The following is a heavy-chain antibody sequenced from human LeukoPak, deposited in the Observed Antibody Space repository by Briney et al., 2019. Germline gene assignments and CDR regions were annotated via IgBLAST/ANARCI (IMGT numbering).Heavy chain of an antibody. Sequence: SQTLSLTCTVSGDSINSGDFYWSWIRQPPGKGLEWIGYIYHSGSTYYNPSLKSRVTMSVQTSKNQFSLKLNSVTAADTAVYYCARGRSLVPSARPLNWFDPWGQGTLVTVSS. CDR1: GDSINSGDFY. J-gene: IGHJ5*02. V-gene: IGHV4-30-4*01. CDR3: ARGRSLVPSARPLNWFDP. CDR2: IYHSGST. D-gene: IGHD2-2*01.